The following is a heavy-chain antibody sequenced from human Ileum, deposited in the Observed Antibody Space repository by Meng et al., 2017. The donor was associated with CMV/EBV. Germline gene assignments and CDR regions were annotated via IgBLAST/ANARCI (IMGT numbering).Heavy chain of an antibody. Sequence: LEGPGPGLVKRSETLSLSCPVSGGSFSDSYWNWIRQPAGQGLEWIGRIHSNGATDYNPSLQSRVTMSVDSSKNEFFLSLSFVTAADTAIYYCARRRGPRGYIDYWGQGILVTVSS. V-gene: IGHV4-4*07. D-gene: IGHD3-10*01. J-gene: IGHJ4*02. CDR2: IHSNGAT. CDR1: GGSFSDSY. CDR3: ARRRGPRGYIDY.